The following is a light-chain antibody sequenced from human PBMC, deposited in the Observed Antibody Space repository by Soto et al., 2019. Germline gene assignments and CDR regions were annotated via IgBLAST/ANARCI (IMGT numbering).Light chain of an antibody. J-gene: IGKJ4*01. V-gene: IGKV3-11*01. CDR2: DAS. CDR3: QHRYNWPLT. CDR1: QDIDAS. Sequence: EIVFPHSXATLSLSPWAXXXXXXXASQDIDASLGWYQHKXGQAPRLLIYDASXRATGIPDRFSGSGSGTDFTLTINSLEPEDFAVYYCQHRYNWPLTFGGGTKVDIK.